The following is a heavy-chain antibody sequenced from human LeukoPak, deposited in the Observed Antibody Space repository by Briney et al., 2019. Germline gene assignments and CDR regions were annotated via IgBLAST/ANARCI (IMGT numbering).Heavy chain of an antibody. CDR2: IRYDGSNK. V-gene: IGHV3-30*02. Sequence: PGGSLRLSCAASGFTFSSYGMHWVRQAPGKGLEWVAFIRYDGSNKYYADSVKGRFTISRDNSKDTLYLQMNSLRAEDTAVYYCAKDAAVAGWFDYWGQGTLVTVSS. CDR3: AKDAAVAGWFDY. D-gene: IGHD6-19*01. CDR1: GFTFSSYG. J-gene: IGHJ4*02.